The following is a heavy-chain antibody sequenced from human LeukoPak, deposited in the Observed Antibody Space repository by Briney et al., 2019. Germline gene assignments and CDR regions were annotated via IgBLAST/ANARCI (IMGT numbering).Heavy chain of an antibody. CDR3: ARDNSVGDNAWWFEP. Sequence: ASVKVSCKAAGYTFTSYVISWVRQAPGQGLEWMGLINPTGGSTGYAQKFQGRVTMTRDMSTLTDYMELSSLRSEDTDIYYCARDNSVGDNAWWFEPWGQGTLLTVSS. V-gene: IGHV1-46*01. J-gene: IGHJ5*02. D-gene: IGHD1-26*01. CDR2: INPTGGST. CDR1: GYTFTSYV.